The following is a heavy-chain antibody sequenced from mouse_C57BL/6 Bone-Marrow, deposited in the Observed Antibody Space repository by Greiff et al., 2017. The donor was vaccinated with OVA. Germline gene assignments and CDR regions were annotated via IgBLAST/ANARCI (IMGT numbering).Heavy chain of an antibody. CDR1: GYTFTSYW. Sequence: QVQLKQPGAELVRPGSSVKLSCKASGYTFTSYWMDWVKQRPGQGLEWIGNIYPSDSETHYNQKFKDKATLTVDKSSSTAYMQLSSLTSEDSAVYYCARSGYYGSAYWGQGTLVTVSA. CDR3: ARSGYYGSAY. J-gene: IGHJ3*01. D-gene: IGHD1-1*01. CDR2: IYPSDSET. V-gene: IGHV1-61*01.